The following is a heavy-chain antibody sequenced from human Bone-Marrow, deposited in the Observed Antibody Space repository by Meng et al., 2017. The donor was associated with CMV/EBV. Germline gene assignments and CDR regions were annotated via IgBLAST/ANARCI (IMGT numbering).Heavy chain of an antibody. Sequence: GESLKISCAASGFTFSSYAMHWVRQAPGKGLEWVAVISYDGSNKYYADSVKGRFTISRDNSKNTLYLQMNSLRAEDTAVYYCARDGSGTHMGYGMDVWGQGTTVTVSS. V-gene: IGHV3-30-3*01. D-gene: IGHD3-10*01. CDR1: GFTFSSYA. J-gene: IGHJ6*02. CDR3: ARDGSGTHMGYGMDV. CDR2: ISYDGSNK.